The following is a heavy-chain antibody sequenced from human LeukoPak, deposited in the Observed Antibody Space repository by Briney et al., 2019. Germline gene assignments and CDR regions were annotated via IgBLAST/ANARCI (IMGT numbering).Heavy chain of an antibody. Sequence: ASVKVSCKASGYTVTGYYMHWVRQAPGQGLEWMGWINPNSGGTNYAQKFQSRVTMTRDTSISTAYMELSRLRSDDTAVYYCARGPASLLWFGELSRGPLFDYWGQGTLVTVSS. CDR3: ARGPASLLWFGELSRGPLFDY. D-gene: IGHD3-10*01. J-gene: IGHJ4*02. V-gene: IGHV1-2*02. CDR1: GYTVTGYY. CDR2: INPNSGGT.